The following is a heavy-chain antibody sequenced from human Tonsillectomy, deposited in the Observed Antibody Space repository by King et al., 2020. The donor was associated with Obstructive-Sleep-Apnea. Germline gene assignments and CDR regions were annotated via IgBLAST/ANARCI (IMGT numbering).Heavy chain of an antibody. CDR3: ARDRDVYYYDTSGAKYGMDV. J-gene: IGHJ6*02. Sequence: VQLQESGPGLLKPSETLSLTCTVSGYSISGGYYWGWIRQPPGKGLEWIGSIPHSGSTNYKPSLKSRVTISIDTSKNQFSLRLSSVTAADTAVYYCARDRDVYYYDTSGAKYGMDVWGQGTTVTVSS. V-gene: IGHV4-38-2*02. CDR1: GYSISGGYY. CDR2: IPHSGST. D-gene: IGHD3-22*01.